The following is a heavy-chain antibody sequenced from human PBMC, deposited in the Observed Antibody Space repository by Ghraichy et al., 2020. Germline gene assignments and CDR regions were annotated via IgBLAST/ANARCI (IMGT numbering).Heavy chain of an antibody. Sequence: SETLSLTCTVSGGSISSSSYYWGWIRQPPGKGLEWIGSIYYSGSTYYNPSLKSRVTISVDTSKNQFSLKLSSVTAADTAVYYCARFPMTFHAFDIWGQGTMVTVSS. V-gene: IGHV4-39*01. CDR1: GGSISSSSYY. D-gene: IGHD3-22*01. J-gene: IGHJ3*02. CDR2: IYYSGST. CDR3: ARFPMTFHAFDI.